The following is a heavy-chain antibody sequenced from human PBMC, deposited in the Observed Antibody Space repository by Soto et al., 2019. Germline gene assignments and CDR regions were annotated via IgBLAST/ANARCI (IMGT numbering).Heavy chain of an antibody. CDR2: VSSTGTYT. CDR1: GFTFSYYS. V-gene: IGHV3-21*02. J-gene: IGHJ4*02. CDR3: ARDLYPTERDYDTRAFDY. Sequence: EVQLVESGGRLVKPGGSLRLSCAASGFTFSYYSFNWVRQAPGKGLEWVSSVSSTGTYTYYTDSVKGRFTISRDNAKNSLYLQLHSLRADDTAVYYCARDLYPTERDYDTRAFDYWGQGTLVTVSS. D-gene: IGHD3-22*01.